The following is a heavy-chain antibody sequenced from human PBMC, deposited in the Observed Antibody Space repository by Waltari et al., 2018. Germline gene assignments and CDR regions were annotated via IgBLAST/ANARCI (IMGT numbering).Heavy chain of an antibody. CDR1: GFTFSSYW. Sequence: EVQLVESGGGLVQPGGSLRLSCAASGFTFSSYWMSWVRQAPGKGLEWVANLKQDGSGKYYVDSVKGRFTISRDNAKNSLYLQMNSLRAEDTAVYYCARRIGMGAVYAFDSWGQGTMVTVSS. CDR2: LKQDGSGK. D-gene: IGHD1-26*01. CDR3: ARRIGMGAVYAFDS. V-gene: IGHV3-7*01. J-gene: IGHJ3*02.